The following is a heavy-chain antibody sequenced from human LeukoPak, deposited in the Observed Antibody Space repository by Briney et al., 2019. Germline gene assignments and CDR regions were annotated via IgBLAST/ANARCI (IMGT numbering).Heavy chain of an antibody. Sequence: GRSLRLSCAASGFTFSSYGMHWVRQAPGKGLEWVAVIWYGGSNKYYADSVKGRFTISRDNSKNTLYLQMNSLRAEDTAVYYCAKAGSTKANDAFDIWGQGTMVTVSS. CDR1: GFTFSSYG. D-gene: IGHD1-26*01. CDR2: IWYGGSNK. CDR3: AKAGSTKANDAFDI. V-gene: IGHV3-33*06. J-gene: IGHJ3*02.